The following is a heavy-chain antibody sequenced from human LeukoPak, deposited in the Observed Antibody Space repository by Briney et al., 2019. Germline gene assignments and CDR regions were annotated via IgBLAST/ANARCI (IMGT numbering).Heavy chain of an antibody. Sequence: IXXXNSYIYYADSVKGRFTISRDNAKNSLYLQMNSLRAEDTAVYYCARGSSGWSAGYYYGMDVWGQGTTVTVSS. J-gene: IGHJ6*02. D-gene: IGHD6-19*01. CDR2: IXXXNSYI. V-gene: IGHV3-21*01. CDR3: ARGSSGWSAGYYYGMDV.